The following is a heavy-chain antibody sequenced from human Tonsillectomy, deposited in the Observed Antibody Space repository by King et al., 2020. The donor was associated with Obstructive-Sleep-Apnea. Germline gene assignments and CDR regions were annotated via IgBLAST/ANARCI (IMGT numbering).Heavy chain of an antibody. CDR3: ASLHYDILTGYNFDY. CDR1: GGSISSYY. CDR2: IYYSGST. V-gene: IGHV4-59*08. D-gene: IGHD3-9*01. Sequence: QLQESGPGLVKPSETLSLTCTVSGGSISSYYWSWIRQPPGKGLEWIGYIYYSGSTNYNPSLKSRVTISVDTSKNQFSLQLSSVTAADTAVYYCASLHYDILTGYNFDYWGQGTLVTVSS. J-gene: IGHJ4*02.